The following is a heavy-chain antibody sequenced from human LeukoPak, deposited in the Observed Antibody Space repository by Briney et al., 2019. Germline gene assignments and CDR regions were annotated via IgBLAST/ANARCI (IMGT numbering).Heavy chain of an antibody. D-gene: IGHD1-14*01. J-gene: IGHJ5*02. Sequence: GGSLRLSCAASGFTFTKYAMSWVRQAAGKGLEWVSAIGGSGTKTFYAESVKGRFTISRDNAKNSLYLQMNSLRAEDTAVYYCARSPSYKGWFDPWGQGTLVTVSS. CDR3: ARSPSYKGWFDP. V-gene: IGHV3-23*01. CDR2: IGGSGTKT. CDR1: GFTFTKYA.